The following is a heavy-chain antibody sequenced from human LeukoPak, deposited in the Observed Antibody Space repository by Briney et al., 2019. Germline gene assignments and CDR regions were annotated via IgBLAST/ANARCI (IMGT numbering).Heavy chain of an antibody. J-gene: IGHJ6*03. V-gene: IGHV4-34*01. Sequence: SEALSLTCAVYGGSFSGYYWSWIRQPPGKWLEWIGEINHSGSTNYNPSLKSRVTISVDTSKNQFSLKLSSVTAADTAVYYCARVDLYYYYMDVWGKGTTVTVSS. CDR1: GGSFSGYY. CDR2: INHSGST. D-gene: IGHD3-9*01. CDR3: ARVDLYYYYMDV.